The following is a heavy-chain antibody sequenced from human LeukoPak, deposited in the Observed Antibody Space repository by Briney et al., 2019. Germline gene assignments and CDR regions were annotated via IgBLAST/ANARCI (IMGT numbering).Heavy chain of an antibody. J-gene: IGHJ6*03. V-gene: IGHV4-59*01. CDR3: ARAPERWYSYGSYTYYYMDV. D-gene: IGHD5-18*01. CDR1: GGSISSYY. Sequence: SETLSLTCTVSGGSISSYYWSWIRQPPGKGLGWIGYIYYSGSTNYNPSLKSRVTISVDTSKNQISLKLSSVTAADTTVYYCARAPERWYSYGSYTYYYMDVWGKGTTVTVSS. CDR2: IYYSGST.